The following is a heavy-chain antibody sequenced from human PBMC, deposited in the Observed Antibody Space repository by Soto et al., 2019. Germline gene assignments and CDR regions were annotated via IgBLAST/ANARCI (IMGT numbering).Heavy chain of an antibody. V-gene: IGHV3-33*01. CDR2: IWYDGSNK. Sequence: QVQLVESGGGVVQPGRSLRLSCAASGFTFSSYGMHWVRQAPGKGLEWVAVIWYDGSNKYYADSVKGRFTISRDNSKNTLYRQMNSLRAEDTAVYYCARVSVDSSGYYQYYYYYGMDVWGQGTTVTVSS. CDR3: ARVSVDSSGYYQYYYYYGMDV. CDR1: GFTFSSYG. J-gene: IGHJ6*02. D-gene: IGHD3-22*01.